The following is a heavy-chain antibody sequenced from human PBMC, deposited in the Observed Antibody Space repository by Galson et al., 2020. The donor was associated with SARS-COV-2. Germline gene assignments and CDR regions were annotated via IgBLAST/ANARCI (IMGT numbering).Heavy chain of an antibody. V-gene: IGHV3-23*01. CDR2: ITGSGDSR. CDR1: GFTFSNYA. D-gene: IGHD6-19*01. Sequence: TGGSLRLSCAASGFTFSNYAMNWVRQAPGKGLEWVSAITGSGDSRYYADSVKGRFTISRDNSKNTLYLQMNSLRAEDTAIYYCAKDPQGSAWYRACDFWGQGTLVTVSS. CDR3: AKDPQGSAWYRACDF. J-gene: IGHJ4*02.